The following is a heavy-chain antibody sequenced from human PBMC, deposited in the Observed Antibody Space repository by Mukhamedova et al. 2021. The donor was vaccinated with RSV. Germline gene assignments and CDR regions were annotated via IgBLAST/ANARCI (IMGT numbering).Heavy chain of an antibody. CDR3: AREENRNGYNHDY. D-gene: IGHD5-24*01. J-gene: IGHJ4*02. Sequence: QSTWEGLEWVANIKQDGSEKYYVDSVKGRFTISRDNAKNSLYLQMNSLRAEDTAVYYCAREENRNGYNHDYWGQGTLVTVSS. V-gene: IGHV3-7*03. CDR2: IKQDGSEK.